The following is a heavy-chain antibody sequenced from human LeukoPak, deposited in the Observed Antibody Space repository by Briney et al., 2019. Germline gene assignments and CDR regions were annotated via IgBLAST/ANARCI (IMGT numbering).Heavy chain of an antibody. CDR2: IYYSGST. J-gene: IGHJ4*02. D-gene: IGHD4-17*01. CDR3: ARHPPSDYSQGYFDY. Sequence: SETLSLTCTVSGGSISSSSYYWGWIRQPPGKGLEWIGSIYYSGSTYYNPSLKSRVTIPVDTSKNQFSLKLSSVTAADTAVYYCARHPPSDYSQGYFDYWGQGTLVTVSS. V-gene: IGHV4-39*01. CDR1: GGSISSSSYY.